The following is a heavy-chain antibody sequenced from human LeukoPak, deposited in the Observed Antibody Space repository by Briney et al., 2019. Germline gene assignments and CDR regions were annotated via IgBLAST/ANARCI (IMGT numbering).Heavy chain of an antibody. D-gene: IGHD2-15*01. J-gene: IGHJ5*02. CDR3: AGGLYCSGGSCYSRPNWFDP. CDR1: GFTFSSYW. Sequence: GGSLRLSCAASGFTFSSYWMHWVRQAPGKGLVWVSRINSDGSSTSYADSVKGRFTISRDNAKNTLYLQMNSLRAEDTAVYYCAGGLYCSGGSCYSRPNWFDPWGQGTLVTVSS. CDR2: INSDGSST. V-gene: IGHV3-74*01.